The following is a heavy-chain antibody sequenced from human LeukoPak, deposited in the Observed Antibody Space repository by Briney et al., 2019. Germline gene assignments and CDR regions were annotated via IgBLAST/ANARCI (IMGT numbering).Heavy chain of an antibody. CDR1: GYTFTSYY. D-gene: IGHD3-10*02. J-gene: IGHJ3*02. CDR2: INPSGGTT. CDR3: AREFTLFGELFTFDAFDI. Sequence: ASVKVSCKASGYTFTSYYMHWVRQAPGQGLEWMGIINPSGGTTNYAQKFQGRVTMTRNTSISTAYMELSSLRSEDTAVYYCAREFTLFGELFTFDAFDIWGQGTMATVSS. V-gene: IGHV1-46*01.